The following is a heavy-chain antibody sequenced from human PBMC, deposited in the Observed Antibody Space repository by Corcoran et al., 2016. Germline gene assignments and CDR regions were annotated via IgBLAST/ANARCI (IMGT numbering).Heavy chain of an antibody. CDR3: ARSSPRSMVRGGPVVSDWFDP. J-gene: IGHJ5*02. CDR1: GGSISSYY. V-gene: IGHV4-59*01. CDR2: IYYSGST. D-gene: IGHD3-10*01. Sequence: QVQLQESGPGLVKPSETLSLTCTVSGGSISSYYWSWIRQPPGKGLEWIGYIYYSGSTNYNPSLKSRVTISVDTSKNQFSLKLSSVTAADTAVYYCARSSPRSMVRGGPVVSDWFDPWGQGTLVTVSS.